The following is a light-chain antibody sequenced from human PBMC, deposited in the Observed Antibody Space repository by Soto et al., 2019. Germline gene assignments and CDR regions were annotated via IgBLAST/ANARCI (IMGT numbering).Light chain of an antibody. CDR2: DVS. CDR3: SSYTATRTVV. Sequence: QSALTQPPSVSGSPGQSITIACTGTSSDIGGYNHVSWYQVHPGKAPRLVIYDVSIRPPAVSDRFSGSTSGNTASLTISGLQAEDEAVYYCSSYTATRTVVFGGGTKLTVL. CDR1: SSDIGGYNH. V-gene: IGLV2-14*03. J-gene: IGLJ3*02.